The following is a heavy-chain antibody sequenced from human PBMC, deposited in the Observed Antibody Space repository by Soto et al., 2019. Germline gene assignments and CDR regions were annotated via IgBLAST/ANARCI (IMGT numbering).Heavy chain of an antibody. J-gene: IGHJ6*03. CDR1: GFTFSSYS. Sequence: GGSLRLSCAASGFTFSSYSMNWVRQAPGKGLEWVSSISSSSSYIYYADSVKGRFTISRDNAKNSLYLQMNSLRAEETAVYYCARDASYCSSTSCPAGYYYYMDVWGKGTTVTVSS. CDR3: ARDASYCSSTSCPAGYYYYMDV. D-gene: IGHD2-2*01. CDR2: ISSSSSYI. V-gene: IGHV3-21*01.